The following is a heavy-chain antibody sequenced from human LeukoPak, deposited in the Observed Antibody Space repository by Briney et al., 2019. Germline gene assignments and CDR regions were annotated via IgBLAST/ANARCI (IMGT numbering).Heavy chain of an antibody. J-gene: IGHJ4*02. CDR2: IYYSGST. Sequence: PSETLSLTRTVSGGSISSSSYYWGWIRQPPGKGLEWNGSIYYSGSTNYNPSLKSRVTISVDTSKNQFSLKLSSVTAADTAVYYCARGDGYNFWSFRYWGQGTLDTVSS. CDR3: ARGDGYNFWSFRY. CDR1: GGSISSSSYY. D-gene: IGHD5-24*01. V-gene: IGHV4-39*07.